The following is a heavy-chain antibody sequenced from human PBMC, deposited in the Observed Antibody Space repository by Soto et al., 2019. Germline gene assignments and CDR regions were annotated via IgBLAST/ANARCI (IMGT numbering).Heavy chain of an antibody. CDR3: ARFDGYSSSWSFDY. Sequence: EVQLVESGGGLVQPGGSLRLSCAGSGFTFSKYWMSWVRQAPGKGLEWVANIKQDESQNYYVDSVEGRFTISRDNAKNSLYLQMNRLRAEDTAVYYCARFDGYSSSWSFDYWGQGTLVTVSS. CDR1: GFTFSKYW. J-gene: IGHJ4*02. V-gene: IGHV3-7*01. D-gene: IGHD6-13*01. CDR2: IKQDESQN.